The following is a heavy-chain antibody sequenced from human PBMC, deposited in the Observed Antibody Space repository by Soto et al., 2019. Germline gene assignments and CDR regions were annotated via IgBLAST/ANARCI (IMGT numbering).Heavy chain of an antibody. J-gene: IGHJ6*02. V-gene: IGHV3-30-3*01. Sequence: GGSLRLSCAASGFTFNIYALHWVRQAPGKGLEWVAVISFDGTKKYYSDSVKGRFTISRDNLKNTLYLQMNNLRVEDAALYFCAREDDYGYRYINYGMDVWGQGTTVTVSS. CDR3: AREDDYGYRYINYGMDV. CDR2: ISFDGTKK. D-gene: IGHD4-17*01. CDR1: GFTFNIYA.